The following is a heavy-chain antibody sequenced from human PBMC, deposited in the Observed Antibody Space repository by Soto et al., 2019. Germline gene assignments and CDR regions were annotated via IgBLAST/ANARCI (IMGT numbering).Heavy chain of an antibody. J-gene: IGHJ5*02. Sequence: QLQLQESGPGLVKPSETLSLTCTVSGDSISSSNDYWGWIRQPPGKGLEWIGTINYSGSTYYNPFLKRRLTLSVDTPKTQYPQKLSSGTAADTAVYYCARHIGYTYSSRFDPWGQGTLVTVSS. CDR2: INYSGST. CDR1: GDSISSSNDY. CDR3: ARHIGYTYSSRFDP. D-gene: IGHD6-13*01. V-gene: IGHV4-39*01.